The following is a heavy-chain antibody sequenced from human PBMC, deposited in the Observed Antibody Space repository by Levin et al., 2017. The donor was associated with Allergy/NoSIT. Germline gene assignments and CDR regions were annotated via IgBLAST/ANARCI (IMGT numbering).Heavy chain of an antibody. CDR1: GGSISSGDYY. CDR3: ARDGAAAGHFDY. D-gene: IGHD6-13*01. CDR2: IYYSGST. J-gene: IGHJ4*02. V-gene: IGHV4-30-4*01. Sequence: SETLSLTCTVSGGSISSGDYYWSWIRQPPGKGLEWIGYIYYSGSTYYNPSLKSRVTISVDTSKNQFSLKLSSVTAADTAVYYCARDGAAAGHFDYWGQGTLVTVSS.